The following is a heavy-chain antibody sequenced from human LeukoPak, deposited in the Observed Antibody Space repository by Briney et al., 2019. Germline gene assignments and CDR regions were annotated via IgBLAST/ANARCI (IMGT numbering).Heavy chain of an antibody. CDR3: ARGVNLLFFYV. CDR2: ISHDGTDT. V-gene: IGHV3-74*01. D-gene: IGHD2-21*01. CDR1: GFTFSPYV. Sequence: GGSLRLSCAASGFTFSPYVMHWVRQAPGKGLMWVSRISHDGTDTSYADSVKDRFTVSRDNAKNTLYLQMNSLRADDTAVYYCARGVNLLFFYVWGRGTLVTVSS. J-gene: IGHJ2*01.